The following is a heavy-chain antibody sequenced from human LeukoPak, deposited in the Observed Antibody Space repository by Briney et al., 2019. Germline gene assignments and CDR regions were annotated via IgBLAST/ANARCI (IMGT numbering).Heavy chain of an antibody. CDR2: VYRSGTA. CDR3: ARAADFWGSYPIYYFDY. D-gene: IGHD3-3*01. V-gene: IGHV4-38-2*01. Sequence: SETLSLTCVVSGYSISSGYHWGWIRQPPGKGLEWIGSVYRSGTAYYDPSLKSRVTISVDTSKNQFSLKLTSVTAADTAVYYCARAADFWGSYPIYYFDYWGQGTLVTVSS. CDR1: GYSISSGYH. J-gene: IGHJ4*02.